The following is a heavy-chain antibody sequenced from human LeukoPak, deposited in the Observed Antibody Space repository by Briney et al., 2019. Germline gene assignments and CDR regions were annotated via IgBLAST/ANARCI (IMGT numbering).Heavy chain of an antibody. CDR1: GGSISGWY. J-gene: IGHJ6*03. CDR3: ARGHCGSTRCLTYYNYYYMDV. V-gene: IGHV4-59*12. Sequence: SETLSLTCTVSGGSISGWYWSWIRQPPGKGLEWIGYIYGSGYTNYNPSLKSRVTMSVDTSKNQFSLKLSSVTAADTAVYFCARGHCGSTRCLTYYNYYYMDVWGKGTTVTVSS. CDR2: IYGSGYT. D-gene: IGHD2-2*01.